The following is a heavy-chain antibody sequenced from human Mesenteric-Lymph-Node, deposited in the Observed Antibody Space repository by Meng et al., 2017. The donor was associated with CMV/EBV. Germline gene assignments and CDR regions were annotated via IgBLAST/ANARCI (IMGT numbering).Heavy chain of an antibody. J-gene: IGHJ6*02. CDR1: GYSFTSYH. V-gene: IGHV3-69-1*01. CDR3: ARFFWSGYYRDYGMDV. D-gene: IGHD3-3*01. Sequence: SCKASGYSFTSYHLHWVRQAPGKGLEWVSITYSGGNTYYADSVKGRFTISRDNAKNSLYLQMNSLRAEDTAVYYCARFFWSGYYRDYGMDVWGQGTTVTVSS. CDR2: TYSGGNT.